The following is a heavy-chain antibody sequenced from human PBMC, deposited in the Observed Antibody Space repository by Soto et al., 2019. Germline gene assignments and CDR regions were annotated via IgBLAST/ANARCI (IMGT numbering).Heavy chain of an antibody. V-gene: IGHV3-21*01. CDR2: ISSSGSYI. J-gene: IGHJ3*02. CDR3: ARPTYGSGSYYFLDAFDI. CDR1: GFTFSSYS. Sequence: EVQLVESGGGLVKPGGSLRLSCAASGFTFSSYSMNWVRQAPGKGLEWVSYISSSGSYIYYADSVKGRFTISRDNSKNTLYLQMNSLRAEDTAVYYCARPTYGSGSYYFLDAFDIWGQGTMVTVSS. D-gene: IGHD3-10*01.